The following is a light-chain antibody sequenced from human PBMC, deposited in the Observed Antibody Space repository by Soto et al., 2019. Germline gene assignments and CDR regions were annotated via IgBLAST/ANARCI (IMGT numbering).Light chain of an antibody. Sequence: EIEMTQSPATLSVSPGERATLSCRASQSVYSNLAWYQQKPGQAPRLLIYGASTRATGTPARFSGSGSGTEFTVTISSLQSEDFAVYYCQQYTNWPLTFGGGTKVEIK. CDR3: QQYTNWPLT. CDR2: GAS. CDR1: QSVYSN. V-gene: IGKV3D-15*01. J-gene: IGKJ4*01.